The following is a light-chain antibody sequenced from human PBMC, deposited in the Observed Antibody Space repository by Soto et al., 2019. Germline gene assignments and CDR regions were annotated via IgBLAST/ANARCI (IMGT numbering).Light chain of an antibody. V-gene: IGKV3-20*01. CDR2: GVF. CDR1: QRGYDGY. Sequence: EIVLTQSPDTLSLSPGERATLSCRASQRGYDGYLAGYQQRPGQPPRLLIYGVFTRADGIPDRFSGSGSGTDFTLTITRLEPEDFAVYYCQHYGHPQWTFGQGTKVEVK. CDR3: QHYGHPQWT. J-gene: IGKJ1*01.